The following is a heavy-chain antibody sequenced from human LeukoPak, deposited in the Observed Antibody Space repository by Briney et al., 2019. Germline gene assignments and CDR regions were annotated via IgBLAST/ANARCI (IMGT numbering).Heavy chain of an antibody. V-gene: IGHV4-4*02. Sequence: GSLRLSCAASGFTVSSNYMSWVRQPPGKGLEWIGEIYHSGSTNYNPSLKSRVTISVDKSKNQFSLKLSSVTAADTAVYYCATSSGPIPEPRFDYWGQGTLVTVSS. CDR3: ATSSGPIPEPRFDY. CDR2: IYHSGST. J-gene: IGHJ4*02. D-gene: IGHD6-19*01. CDR1: GFTVSSNY.